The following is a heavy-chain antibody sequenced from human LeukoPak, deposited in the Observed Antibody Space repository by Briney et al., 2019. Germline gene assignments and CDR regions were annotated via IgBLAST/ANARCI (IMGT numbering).Heavy chain of an antibody. CDR3: VRVGRAYCGGDCYMDV. D-gene: IGHD2-21*01. CDR1: GFTFSSYW. Sequence: GGSLRLSCAASGFTFSSYWMHWVRQAPGKGLVWVSRIKSDGSSTSYADSEKGRFTISRDNAKNTLYLQMNSLRDEDTAVYYCVRVGRAYCGGDCYMDVWGKGTTVTVSS. CDR2: IKSDGSST. V-gene: IGHV3-74*01. J-gene: IGHJ6*03.